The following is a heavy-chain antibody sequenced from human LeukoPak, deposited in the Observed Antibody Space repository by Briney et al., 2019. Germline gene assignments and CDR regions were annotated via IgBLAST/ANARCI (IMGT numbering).Heavy chain of an antibody. CDR2: ISSSSRTT. J-gene: IGHJ4*02. CDR3: ARDYGGNFDY. CDR1: GFTFGDHY. V-gene: IGHV3-11*06. Sequence: GGSLRLSCAASGFTFGDHYMDWVRQAPGKGLEWVSYISSSSRTTHYADSVTGRFTISRDNAKNSLYLQMNSLRAEDTAVYYCARDYGGNFDYWGQGTLVTVSS. D-gene: IGHD4-23*01.